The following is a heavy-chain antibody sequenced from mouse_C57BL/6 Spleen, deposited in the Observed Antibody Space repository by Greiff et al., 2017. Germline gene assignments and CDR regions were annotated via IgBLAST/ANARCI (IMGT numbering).Heavy chain of an antibody. CDR1: GYSFTDYN. J-gene: IGHJ4*01. D-gene: IGHD2-1*01. Sequence: EVQLQQSGPELVKPGASVKISCKASGYSFTDYNMNWVKQSNGKSLEWIGVINPNYGTTSYNQKFKGKAILTVDQSSSTAYMQLNSLTSEDSAVYYCVPYGNYVDYYAMDYWGQGTSVTVSS. CDR2: INPNYGTT. V-gene: IGHV1-39*01. CDR3: VPYGNYVDYYAMDY.